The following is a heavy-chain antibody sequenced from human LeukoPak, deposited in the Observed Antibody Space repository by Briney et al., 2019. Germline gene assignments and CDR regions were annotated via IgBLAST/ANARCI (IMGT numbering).Heavy chain of an antibody. J-gene: IGHJ4*02. CDR2: IYHSGST. Sequence: PSETLSLTCAASGYSISSGYYWGWIRQPPGKGLEWIGSIYHSGSTYYNPSLKSRVTISVDTSKNQFSLKLSSVTAADTAVYYCARGGYDIFTGFDYWGQGTLVPVAS. V-gene: IGHV4-38-2*01. CDR3: ARGGYDIFTGFDY. CDR1: GYSISSGYY. D-gene: IGHD3-9*01.